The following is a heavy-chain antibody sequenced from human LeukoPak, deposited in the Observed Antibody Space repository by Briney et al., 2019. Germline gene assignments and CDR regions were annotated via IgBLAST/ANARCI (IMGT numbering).Heavy chain of an antibody. D-gene: IGHD6-19*01. CDR1: NYTFNTYG. V-gene: IGHV1-18*01. Sequence: GASVKVSCKASNYTFNTYGISWVRQAPGQGLEWMGWISVYNGNTNYAQKFQGRITMTTDTSTRIVYMELRSLRSDDTAVYYCATSVAGSFGTWGQGTLVIVSS. CDR2: ISVYNGNT. J-gene: IGHJ5*02. CDR3: ATSVAGSFGT.